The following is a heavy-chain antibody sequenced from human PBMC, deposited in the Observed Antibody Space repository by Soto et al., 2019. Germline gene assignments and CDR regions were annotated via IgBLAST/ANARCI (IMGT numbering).Heavy chain of an antibody. Sequence: ASVKVSCKASGYTFTSYAMHWVRQAPGQRLEWMGWINAGNGNTKYSQKFQGRVTITRDTSASTAYMELSSLRSEDTAVYYCARDAPAAALGFGWFDPWGQGTLFTVSS. CDR3: ARDAPAAALGFGWFDP. CDR2: INAGNGNT. V-gene: IGHV1-3*01. CDR1: GYTFTSYA. D-gene: IGHD6-13*01. J-gene: IGHJ5*02.